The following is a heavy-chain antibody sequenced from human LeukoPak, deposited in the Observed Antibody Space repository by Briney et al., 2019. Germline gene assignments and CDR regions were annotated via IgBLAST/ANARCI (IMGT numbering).Heavy chain of an antibody. CDR1: GDSISSSSYY. V-gene: IGHV4-39*01. Sequence: PAETLSLTCTVSGDSISSSSYYWGWIRQPPGKGLECLGSIYYSEATYYSPSLKRRVTISRDTSNTRFSLELTSVAAADTAVYYGARQGLQQLLQGRNLWGQGTLVTVSS. CDR2: IYYSEAT. D-gene: IGHD6-13*01. J-gene: IGHJ5*02. CDR3: ARQGLQQLLQGRNL.